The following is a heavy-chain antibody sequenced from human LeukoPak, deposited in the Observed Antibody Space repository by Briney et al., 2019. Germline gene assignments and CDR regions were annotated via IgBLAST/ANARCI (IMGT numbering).Heavy chain of an antibody. Sequence: ASVKVSCKASGYTFTGNGITWVRQAPGQGLEWMGWISGYNGNTVYAQMFQGRVTITRNTSISTAYMELSSLRPEDTAVYYCARGLRDIVVVPAATPPYYFDYWGQGTLVTVSS. J-gene: IGHJ4*02. CDR3: ARGLRDIVVVPAATPPYYFDY. D-gene: IGHD2-2*02. V-gene: IGHV1-8*03. CDR1: GYTFTGNG. CDR2: ISGYNGNT.